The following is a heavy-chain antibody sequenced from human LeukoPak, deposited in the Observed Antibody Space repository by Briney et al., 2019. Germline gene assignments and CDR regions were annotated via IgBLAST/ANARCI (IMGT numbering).Heavy chain of an antibody. Sequence: GGSLRLSCAASGFTFSNAWMSWVRQAPGEGLEWVGRSKSKSDGGTIDYAAPVKGRFTISGDDSKNTLYLQMNSLKTEDTAVYYCTICYYYDSSGARRDFDYWGQGTLVTVSS. CDR2: SKSKSDGGTI. V-gene: IGHV3-15*01. CDR3: TICYYYDSSGARRDFDY. CDR1: GFTFSNAW. D-gene: IGHD3-22*01. J-gene: IGHJ4*02.